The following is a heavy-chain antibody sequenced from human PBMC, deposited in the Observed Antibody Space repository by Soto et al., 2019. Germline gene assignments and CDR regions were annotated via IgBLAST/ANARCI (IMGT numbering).Heavy chain of an antibody. CDR2: IYYSGST. D-gene: IGHD5-12*01. CDR3: ARDGYSGYGTDY. V-gene: IGHV4-59*12. CDR1: GGSISSYY. J-gene: IGHJ4*02. Sequence: QVQLQESGPGLVKPSETLSLTCTVSGGSISSYYWSWIRQPPGKGLEWIGYIYYSGSTNYNPSLKSRVTISVDTSKNQFSLKLSSVTAADTAVYYCARDGYSGYGTDYWGQGTLVTVSS.